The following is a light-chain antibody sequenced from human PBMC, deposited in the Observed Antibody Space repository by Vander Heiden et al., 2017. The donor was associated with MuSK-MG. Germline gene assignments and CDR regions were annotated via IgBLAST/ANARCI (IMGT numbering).Light chain of an antibody. CDR1: ALGDNY. V-gene: IGLV3-1*01. CDR2: QDT. CDR3: QAWDSSTAVV. Sequence: SSEQTPPPSVSVSPGQTARITCIAAALGDNYVYWYQQKPGQSPVLVIYQDTKRPSGIPDRFSGSKSGNTATLTIRGTQAMDEADYYCQAWDSSTAVVFGGGTKLTVL. J-gene: IGLJ2*01.